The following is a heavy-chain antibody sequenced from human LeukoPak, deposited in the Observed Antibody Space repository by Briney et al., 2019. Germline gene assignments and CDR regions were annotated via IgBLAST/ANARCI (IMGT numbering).Heavy chain of an antibody. J-gene: IGHJ6*02. D-gene: IGHD4-17*01. CDR3: ARQAVTLLNYYYGMDV. Sequence: SGTLSLTCAVSGGSISSSNWWSWVRQPPGKGLEWIGEIYHSGSTNYNPSLKSRVTISVDKSKNQFSLKLSSVTAADTAVYYCARQAVTLLNYYYGMDVWGQGTTVTVSS. CDR2: IYHSGST. CDR1: GGSISSSNW. V-gene: IGHV4-4*02.